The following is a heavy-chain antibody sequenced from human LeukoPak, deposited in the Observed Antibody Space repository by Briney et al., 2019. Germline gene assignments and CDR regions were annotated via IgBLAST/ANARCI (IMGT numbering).Heavy chain of an antibody. D-gene: IGHD2-2*01. J-gene: IGHJ4*02. V-gene: IGHV3-48*01. CDR3: ARGRSSVVPAAPLDY. Sequence: GGSLRLSCAASGFTFSSYSMNWVRQAPGKGPEWVSYISSSSSTIYYADSVKGRFTISRDNAKNSLYLQMNSLRAEDTAVYYCARGRSSVVPAAPLDYWGQGTLVTVSS. CDR1: GFTFSSYS. CDR2: ISSSSSTI.